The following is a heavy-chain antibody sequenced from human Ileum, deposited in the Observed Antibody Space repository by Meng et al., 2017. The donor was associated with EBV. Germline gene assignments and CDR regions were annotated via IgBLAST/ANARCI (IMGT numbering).Heavy chain of an antibody. D-gene: IGHD3-22*01. CDR1: GGSISRSDW. V-gene: IGHV4-4*02. CDR2: TSHSGST. Sequence: QVQRQEAGPGLVKPSETLSLTCAVSGGSISRSDWWNWVRQPPGKGLEWIGETSHSGSTNYSPSLKSRVTISLDKSKNQLSLKLNSVTAADTAVYYCASSDYYRSDYWGQGTLVTVSS. CDR3: ASSDYYRSDY. J-gene: IGHJ4*02.